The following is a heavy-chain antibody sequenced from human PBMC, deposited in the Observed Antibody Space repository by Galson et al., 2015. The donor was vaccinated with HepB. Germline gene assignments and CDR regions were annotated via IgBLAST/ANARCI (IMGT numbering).Heavy chain of an antibody. V-gene: IGHV3-21*01. CDR3: ARDLHYDFWSGYVTALSSLDY. CDR1: GFTFSSYS. Sequence: SLRLSCAASGFTFSSYSMNWVRQAPGKGLKWVSSISSSSSYIYYADSVKGRFTISRDNAKNSLYLQMNSLRAEDTAVYYCARDLHYDFWSGYVTALSSLDYWGQGTLFTVSS. D-gene: IGHD3-3*01. J-gene: IGHJ4*02. CDR2: ISSSSSYI.